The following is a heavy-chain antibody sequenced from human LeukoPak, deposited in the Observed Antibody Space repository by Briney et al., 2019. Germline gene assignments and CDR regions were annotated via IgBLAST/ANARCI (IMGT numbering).Heavy chain of an antibody. Sequence: AETLSLTCVVSGGTMSDNDWSWIRQTPGKGLEWLGKIFHSGGSVYYASLERRITILLDTSPKQLSLTLASVTAADSALYYWVRNRRSIHGYFDAFDVWGQGTLVIVS. J-gene: IGHJ3*01. CDR2: IFHSGGS. D-gene: IGHD3-22*01. V-gene: IGHV4-59*01. CDR1: GGTMSDND. CDR3: VRNRRSIHGYFDAFDV.